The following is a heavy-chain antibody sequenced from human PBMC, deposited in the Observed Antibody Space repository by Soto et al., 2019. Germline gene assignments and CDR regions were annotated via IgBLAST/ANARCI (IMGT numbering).Heavy chain of an antibody. Sequence: QVQLQESGPGLVKPSQTLSLTCTVSGGSISSGGYYWSWIRQHPGKGLEWIGYIYYSGSTYYNPSLKSRVTISVDTSKNQFSLKLSSVTAADTTVYYCARRVVVPAAIFDPWGQGTLVTVSS. J-gene: IGHJ5*02. D-gene: IGHD2-2*01. CDR3: ARRVVVPAAIFDP. CDR1: GGSISSGGYY. CDR2: IYYSGST. V-gene: IGHV4-31*03.